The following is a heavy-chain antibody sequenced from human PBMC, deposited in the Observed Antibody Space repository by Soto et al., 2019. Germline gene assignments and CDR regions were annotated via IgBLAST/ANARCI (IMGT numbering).Heavy chain of an antibody. D-gene: IGHD2-21*01. J-gene: IGHJ4*02. CDR3: ARTSCGGDCQNAY. CDR1: GGSISSYY. Sequence: SQTLSLTCTVSGGSISSYYWSWIRQPPGKGLEWIGYIYYSGSTNYNPSLKSRVTISVDTSKNQFSLKLSSVTAADTAVYYCARTSCGGDCQNAYWGQGTLVTVSS. V-gene: IGHV4-59*08. CDR2: IYYSGST.